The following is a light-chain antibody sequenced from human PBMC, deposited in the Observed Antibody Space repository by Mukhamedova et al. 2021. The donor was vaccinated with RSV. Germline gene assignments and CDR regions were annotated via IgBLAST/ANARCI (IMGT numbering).Light chain of an antibody. J-gene: IGKJ4*01. V-gene: IGKV1-5*03. CDR3: QQYNSYLLT. CDR2: GAS. Sequence: WYQRRVHGKAPKVLIYGASSLESGVPLRFSGNGSGTEFTLTINSLQPDDCATYYCQQYNSYLLTFGGGTKVEVK.